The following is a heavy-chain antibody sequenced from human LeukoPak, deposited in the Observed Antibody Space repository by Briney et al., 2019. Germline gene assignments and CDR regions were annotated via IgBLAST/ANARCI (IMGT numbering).Heavy chain of an antibody. J-gene: IGHJ4*02. CDR1: GFTFSSYW. CDR3: ARTPSNYYGYYFDY. CDR2: IEQDGSEK. Sequence: GGSLRLSCAASGFTFSSYWMSWVRQAPGKGLEWVANIEQDGSEKYYVDSMKGRFTISRDNAKNSLYLQMNSLRAEDTAVYYCARTPSNYYGYYFDYWGQGTLVTVSS. V-gene: IGHV3-7*01. D-gene: IGHD3-22*01.